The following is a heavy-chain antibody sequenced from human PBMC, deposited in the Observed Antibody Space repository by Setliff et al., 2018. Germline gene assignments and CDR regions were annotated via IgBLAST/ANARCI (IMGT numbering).Heavy chain of an antibody. V-gene: IGHV1-18*01. CDR3: ARRPIALAGYRKGAFDI. J-gene: IGHJ3*02. D-gene: IGHD6-19*01. CDR2: VSTYNGDT. Sequence: ASVKVSCKASGYSFTMYGVNWVRQAPGQGLEWMGWVSTYNGDTKYAQNFRGRVTMTTDMSTSTVYMELRTLRSDDTAVYFCARRPIALAGYRKGAFDIWGQGTMVTVSS. CDR1: GYSFTMYG.